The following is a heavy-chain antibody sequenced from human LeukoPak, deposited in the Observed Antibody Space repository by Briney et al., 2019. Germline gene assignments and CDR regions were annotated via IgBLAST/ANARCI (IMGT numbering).Heavy chain of an antibody. V-gene: IGHV4-4*07. J-gene: IGHJ4*02. CDR3: ARGIADPYSFDS. Sequence: PSETLSLTRTVPGGSINFYYWSWIRQPAGKGLEWIGRIYSTGSTNYSPSLKSRVTMSVDKSKNQFSLNLSSVTAADTAVYYCARGIADPYSFDSWGQGTLVTVSS. CDR2: IYSTGST. D-gene: IGHD6-13*01. CDR1: GGSINFYY.